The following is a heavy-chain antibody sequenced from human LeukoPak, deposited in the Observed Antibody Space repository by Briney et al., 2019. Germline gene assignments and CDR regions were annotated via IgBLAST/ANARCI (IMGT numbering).Heavy chain of an antibody. V-gene: IGHV4-59*01. D-gene: IGHD2-21*02. CDR1: GGSISSYY. CDR3: ARDLSDSQHFDY. CDR2: IYYSGST. Sequence: SETLSLTCTVSGGSISSYYWSWIRQPPGKGLEWIGYIYYSGSTNYNPSLKSRVTISVDTSKNQFSLKLSSVTAADTAVYYCARDLSDSQHFDYWGQGTLVTVSS. J-gene: IGHJ4*02.